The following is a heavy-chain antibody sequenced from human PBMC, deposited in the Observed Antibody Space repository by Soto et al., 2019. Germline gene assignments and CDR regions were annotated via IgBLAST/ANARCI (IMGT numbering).Heavy chain of an antibody. V-gene: IGHV4-31*03. CDR1: GGSISSGGYY. CDR3: ARGGGCSSSSCYLFDY. CDR2: IYYSGST. Sequence: QVQLQESGPGLVKPSQTLSLTCTVSGGSISSGGYYWSWIRQHPGKGLEWIGYIYYSGSTYYNPSLKSRVTIAVGTSKNQFSLKLSSVTAADTAVYYCARGGGCSSSSCYLFDYWGQGTLVTVSS. J-gene: IGHJ4*02. D-gene: IGHD2-2*01.